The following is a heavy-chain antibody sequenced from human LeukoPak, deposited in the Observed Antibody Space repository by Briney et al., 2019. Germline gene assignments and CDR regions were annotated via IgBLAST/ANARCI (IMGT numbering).Heavy chain of an antibody. CDR3: ARRPWTSSWYFDY. V-gene: IGHV4-38-2*02. J-gene: IGHJ4*02. Sequence: SETLSLTCSVSGYSISSGYYWGWIRQPPGMGLEWIASIHHGGSTHYNPSLKSRVTISVDTSKNQFSLKLTSVTAADTAVYYCARRPWTSSWYFDYWGQGPLVTVSS. D-gene: IGHD6-13*01. CDR2: IHHGGST. CDR1: GYSISSGYY.